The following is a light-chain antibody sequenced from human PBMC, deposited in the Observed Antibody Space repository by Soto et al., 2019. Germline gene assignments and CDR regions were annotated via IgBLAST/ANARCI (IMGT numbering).Light chain of an antibody. J-gene: IGLJ3*02. CDR3: SAYTARSTLV. CDR2: EVR. V-gene: IGLV2-14*01. CDR1: SNDIGDYDY. Sequence: QSALTQPASVSGSPGQSITISCTGTSNDIGDYDYVSWFQQHPGKAPKLIIYEVRNRPSGISSRFSGSRSGNTASLTISGLQPEDEGDYYCSAYTARSTLVFGGGTKVTVL.